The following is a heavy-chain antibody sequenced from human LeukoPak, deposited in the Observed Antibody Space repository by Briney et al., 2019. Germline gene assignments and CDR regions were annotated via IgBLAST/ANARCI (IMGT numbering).Heavy chain of an antibody. CDR1: GFTFSSYA. J-gene: IGHJ4*02. CDR3: AKDLYYDSSAALED. D-gene: IGHD3-22*01. CDR2: ISGSGGST. V-gene: IGHV3-23*01. Sequence: GASLRLSCAASGFTFSSYAMSWVRQAPGKGLEWVSAISGSGGSTYYADSVKGRFTISRDNSKNTLYLQMNSLGAGDTAVYYCAKDLYYDSSAALEDWGQGTLVTVSS.